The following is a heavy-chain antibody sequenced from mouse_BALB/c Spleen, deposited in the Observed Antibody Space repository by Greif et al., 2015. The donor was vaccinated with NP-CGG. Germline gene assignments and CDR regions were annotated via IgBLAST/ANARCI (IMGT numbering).Heavy chain of an antibody. CDR1: GYTFTSYT. V-gene: IGHV1-4*01. CDR3: ARWDGAY. CDR2: INPSSGYT. Sequence: VKLMESGAELARPGASVKMSCKASGYTFTSYTMHWVKQRPGQGLEWIGYINPSSGYTNYNQKFKDKATLTADKSSSTAYMQLSNLTSEDSAVYYCARWDGAYWGQGTLVTVSA. J-gene: IGHJ3*01. D-gene: IGHD4-1*01.